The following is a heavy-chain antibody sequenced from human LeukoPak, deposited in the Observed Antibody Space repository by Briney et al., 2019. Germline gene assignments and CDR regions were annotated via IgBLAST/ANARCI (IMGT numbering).Heavy chain of an antibody. J-gene: IGHJ4*02. CDR1: GATFTTNP. V-gene: IGHV1-69*05. CDR3: AGAIFGVVTPFDY. D-gene: IGHD3-3*01. CDR2: IIPIFGTA. Sequence: SVKVSRKAPGATFTTNPLTGCGQPPGQGLKGMGGIIPIFGTANYAQKFQGRVTITTDESTSTAYMELSSLRSEDTAVYYCAGAIFGVVTPFDYWGQGTLVTVSS.